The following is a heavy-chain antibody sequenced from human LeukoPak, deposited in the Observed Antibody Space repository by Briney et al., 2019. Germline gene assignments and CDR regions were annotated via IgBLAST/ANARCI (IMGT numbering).Heavy chain of an antibody. CDR3: AKDTTSGYDGRWAFDY. CDR1: GDTFSSHW. J-gene: IGHJ4*02. D-gene: IGHD5-12*01. V-gene: IGHV3-74*01. CDR2: IKNDGTST. Sequence: PGGSLRLSCAASGDTFSSHWMHWVRQAPGRGLVWVSLIKNDGTSTNYADSVKGRFTMSRDIAKNTLYLEMNSLRAEDTAVYYCAKDTTSGYDGRWAFDYWGQGTLVTVSS.